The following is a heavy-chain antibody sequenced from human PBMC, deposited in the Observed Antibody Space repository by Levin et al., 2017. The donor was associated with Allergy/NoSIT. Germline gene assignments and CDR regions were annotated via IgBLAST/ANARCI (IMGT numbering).Heavy chain of an antibody. CDR3: ANRPFWSGYTVDV. CDR2: ISGSGGST. V-gene: IGHV3-23*01. Sequence: ETLSLTCAASGFTFSSYAMSWVRQAPGKGLEWVSAISGSGGSTYYADSVKGRFTISRDNSKNTLYLQMNSLRAEDTAVYYCANRPFWSGYTVDVWGQGTTVTVSS. D-gene: IGHD3-3*01. J-gene: IGHJ6*02. CDR1: GFTFSSYA.